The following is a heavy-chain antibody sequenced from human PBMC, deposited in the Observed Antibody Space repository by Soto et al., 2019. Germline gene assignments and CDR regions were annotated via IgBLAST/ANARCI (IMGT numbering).Heavy chain of an antibody. CDR2: ISGSGDST. D-gene: IGHD1-26*01. CDR1: GFTFSSYA. Sequence: EVQLLESGGGLIQHGGSLRLSCAASGFTFSSYAMRWVRHAPGKGLERVSAISGSGDSTYYADSVKGRFTTSRDNSKNTLYLQMNSLRAEDTAVYYCARRGSGSYYDYWGQGTLVTVSS. V-gene: IGHV3-23*01. CDR3: ARRGSGSYYDY. J-gene: IGHJ4*02.